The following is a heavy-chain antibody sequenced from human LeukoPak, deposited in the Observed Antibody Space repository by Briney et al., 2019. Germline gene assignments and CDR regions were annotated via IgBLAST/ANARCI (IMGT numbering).Heavy chain of an antibody. CDR3: ARIWGSGYNDAFDI. CDR2: IYYSGNT. J-gene: IGHJ3*02. CDR1: GGSISSYP. Sequence: SETLSLTCTVSGGSISSYPWSWIRQPPGKGLEWIGYIYYSGNTNYNPSLKSRVTILVDMSKTQFSLKLTSVTAADTAVYYCARIWGSGYNDAFDIWGQGTMVTVSS. V-gene: IGHV4-59*08. D-gene: IGHD3-3*01.